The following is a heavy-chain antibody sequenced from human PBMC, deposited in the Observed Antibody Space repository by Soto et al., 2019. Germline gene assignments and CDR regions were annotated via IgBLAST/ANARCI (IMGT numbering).Heavy chain of an antibody. D-gene: IGHD4-17*01. CDR1: GGSISSGGYY. CDR3: ARRYGPGFDY. CDR2: IYDSGST. J-gene: IGHJ4*02. Sequence: SETLSLTCTVSGGSISSGGYYWSWIRQPPGKGLEWIGCIYDSGSTYYNPSLKSRVTISVDTSKNQFSLKLSSVTAADTAVYYCARRYGPGFDYWGQGTLVTVSS. V-gene: IGHV4-30-4*01.